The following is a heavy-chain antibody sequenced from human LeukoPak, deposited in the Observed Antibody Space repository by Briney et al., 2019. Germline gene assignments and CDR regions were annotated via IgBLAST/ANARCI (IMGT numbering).Heavy chain of an antibody. CDR1: GYTFTSYD. V-gene: IGHV1-8*01. CDR3: ARMRMVRGVSNWFDP. D-gene: IGHD3-10*01. CDR2: MNPNSGNT. J-gene: IGHJ5*02. Sequence: ASVKVSCKASGYTFTSYDINWVRQAPGQGLEWMGWMNPNSGNTGYAQKFQGRVTMTRNTSISTAYMELSSLRSEDTAVYYCARMRMVRGVSNWFDPWGQGTLVTVSS.